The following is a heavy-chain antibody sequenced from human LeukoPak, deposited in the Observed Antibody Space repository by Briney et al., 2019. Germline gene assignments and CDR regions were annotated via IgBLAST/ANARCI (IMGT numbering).Heavy chain of an antibody. J-gene: IGHJ4*02. V-gene: IGHV4-38-2*01. CDR2: IGKLHRGGPGAA. CDR1: GLSISRGHF. D-gene: IGHD5-12*01. CDR3: ARRWDRVRFDEYFDY. Sequence: SETLSLTCSVSGLSISRGHFWAWLRHTPGQGLEWIGSIGKLHRGGPGAAYYNPTLNSRFSLSVDTSTNEFSLRLTSVTAADAAIYYCARRWDRVRFDEYFDYWGQGMLVTVSS.